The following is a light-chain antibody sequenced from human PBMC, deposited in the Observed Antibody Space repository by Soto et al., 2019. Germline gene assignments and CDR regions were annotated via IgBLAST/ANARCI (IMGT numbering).Light chain of an antibody. CDR2: GAS. CDR3: QQYGSSPPIYT. Sequence: EIVLTQSPGTLSLSPGERATLSCRASQTFSGSYLAWYQQKPGQAPRLVIYGASSRATGIPDRFSGSGSGTDFTLTISRLEPEDFAVYYCQQYGSSPPIYTFGQGTKLEIK. CDR1: QTFSGSY. J-gene: IGKJ2*01. V-gene: IGKV3-20*01.